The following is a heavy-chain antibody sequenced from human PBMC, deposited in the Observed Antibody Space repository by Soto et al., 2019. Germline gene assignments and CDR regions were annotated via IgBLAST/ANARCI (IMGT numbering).Heavy chain of an antibody. Sequence: SETLSLTCTVSGGSISSYYWSWIRQPPGKGLEWIGYIYYSGSTNYNPSLKSRVTMTRDTSTSTVYMELSSLRFEDTAVYRCAREGEDYYTGMDIWGQGTTVTAP. V-gene: IGHV4-59*01. CDR1: GGSISSYY. CDR3: AREGEDYYTGMDI. CDR2: IYYSGST. J-gene: IGHJ6*02.